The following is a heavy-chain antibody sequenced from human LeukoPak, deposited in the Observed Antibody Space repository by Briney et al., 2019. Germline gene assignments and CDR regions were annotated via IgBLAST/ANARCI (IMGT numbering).Heavy chain of an antibody. CDR2: XXPNSGGT. V-gene: IGHV1-2*02. D-gene: IGHD3-10*01. CDR1: GYTFTGYY. J-gene: IGHJ4*02. Sequence: ASVKVSCKASGYTFTGYYXXXXXXXXXXXXXXXXXXXPNSGGTNYAQKFQGRVTMTRDTSISTAYMELSRLRSDDTAVYYCARAPLDGSGYYYFDYWGQGTLVTVSS. CDR3: ARAPLDGSGYYYFDY.